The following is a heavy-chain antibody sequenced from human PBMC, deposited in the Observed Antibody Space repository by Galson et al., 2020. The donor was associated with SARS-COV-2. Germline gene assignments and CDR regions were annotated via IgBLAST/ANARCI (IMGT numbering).Heavy chain of an antibody. J-gene: IGHJ4*02. D-gene: IGHD4-17*01. V-gene: IGHV3-21*01. Sequence: GGSLRLSCTGSGLALSPHRMTWVRQAPGRGLEWVSYISANSEFTYYKESLRGRLTTSRDDAKNSLYLEMSSLTVEDSAMYYCATVRDYPYYFDLWGQGTLVTVSS. CDR2: ISANSEFT. CDR1: GLALSPHR. CDR3: ATVRDYPYYFDL.